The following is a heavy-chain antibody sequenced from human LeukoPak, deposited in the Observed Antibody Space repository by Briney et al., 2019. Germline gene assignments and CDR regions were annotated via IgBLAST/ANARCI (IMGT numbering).Heavy chain of an antibody. CDR1: GFTFSSYW. Sequence: GGSLRLSCAASGFTFSSYWMSWVRQAPGKGLEWVANIKQDGSEKYYVDSVKGRFTISRDNAKNSLYLRMNSLRAEDTAVYYCTSYYDYVWGSYRDDAFDIWGQGTMVTVSS. J-gene: IGHJ3*02. V-gene: IGHV3-7*01. D-gene: IGHD3-16*02. CDR2: IKQDGSEK. CDR3: TSYYDYVWGSYRDDAFDI.